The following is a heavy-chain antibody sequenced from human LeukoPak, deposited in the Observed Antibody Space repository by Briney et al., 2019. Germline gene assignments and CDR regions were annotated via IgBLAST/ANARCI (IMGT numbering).Heavy chain of an antibody. Sequence: PGGSLRLSCAASGFTFSSYAMSWVRQAPGKGLEWVINISQDGSGKNYADSVEGRFTISRDNAKNSLYLQMNSLRAEDTAVYYCVREKVSWGQGTLVTVSS. CDR2: ISQDGSGK. CDR1: GFTFSSYA. J-gene: IGHJ5*02. CDR3: VREKVS. V-gene: IGHV3-7*03.